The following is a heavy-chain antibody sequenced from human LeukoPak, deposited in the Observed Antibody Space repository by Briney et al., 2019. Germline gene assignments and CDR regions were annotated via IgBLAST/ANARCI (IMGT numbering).Heavy chain of an antibody. J-gene: IGHJ6*02. CDR1: GFTVSSSY. Sequence: PGGSLRLSCAASGFTVSSSYMSWVRQAPGKGLEWVSVIYDGGSAYYADSVKGRFTISRHNSKNTVYLQMISLRAEDTAVYYCARDNVRNYGMDVWGQGTTVTVSS. D-gene: IGHD3-10*01. CDR2: IYDGGSA. V-gene: IGHV3-66*01. CDR3: ARDNVRNYGMDV.